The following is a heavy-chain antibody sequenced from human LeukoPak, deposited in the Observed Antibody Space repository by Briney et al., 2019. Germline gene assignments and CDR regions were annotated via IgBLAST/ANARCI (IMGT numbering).Heavy chain of an antibody. V-gene: IGHV3-23*01. J-gene: IGHJ4*02. CDR3: AKARGYSYGYNDY. Sequence: GGSLRLSCAASGFTFSSYAVSWVRQAPGKGLEWVSAISGSGGSTYYADSVKGRFTISRDNSKNTLYLQMNSLRAEDTAVYYCAKARGYSYGYNDYWGQGTLVTVSS. D-gene: IGHD5-18*01. CDR1: GFTFSSYA. CDR2: ISGSGGST.